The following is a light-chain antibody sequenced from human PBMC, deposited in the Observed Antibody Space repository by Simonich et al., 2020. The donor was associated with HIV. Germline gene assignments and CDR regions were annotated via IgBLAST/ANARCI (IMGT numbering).Light chain of an antibody. CDR3: SSYAGSNNWV. J-gene: IGLJ3*02. CDR1: SSDVGSYNL. Sequence: QSALTQPASVSGSPGQSITISCTGTSSDVGSYNLVSWYQQHPGKAPKLMIYEGSKRPSGVSNRFSCSKSGNTASLTISGLQAEDEADYYCSSYAGSNNWVFGGGTKLTVL. V-gene: IGLV2-23*01. CDR2: EGS.